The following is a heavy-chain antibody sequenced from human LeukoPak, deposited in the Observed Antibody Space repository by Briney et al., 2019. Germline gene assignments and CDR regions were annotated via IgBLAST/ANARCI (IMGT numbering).Heavy chain of an antibody. V-gene: IGHV3-30-3*01. CDR3: ARGRGQWLSDGMDV. CDR1: GFTFSSYA. CDR2: ISYGGTNK. D-gene: IGHD6-19*01. Sequence: GGSLRLSCAASGFTFSSYAMHWVRQAPGQGLEWVAVISYGGTNKYYADSVKGRFTISRDNSKNTLYLQMDSLRADDTAVYYCARGRGQWLSDGMDVWGQGTTVTVSS. J-gene: IGHJ6*02.